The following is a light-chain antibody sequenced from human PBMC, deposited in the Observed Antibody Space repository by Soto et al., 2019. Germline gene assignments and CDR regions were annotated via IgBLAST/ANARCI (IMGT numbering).Light chain of an antibody. CDR2: RNN. CDR1: SSNIGSDS. V-gene: IGLV1-44*01. J-gene: IGLJ2*01. CDR3: PAWDDSLNGVV. Sequence: QLVLTQPPSASGTPGQRVTISCSGSSSNIGSDSVNWYQQLPGTAPKLLIYRNNQRPSGVPDRLSGSKSGTSASLAISGLQSEDEAEYYCPAWDDSLNGVVFGGGTKLTVL.